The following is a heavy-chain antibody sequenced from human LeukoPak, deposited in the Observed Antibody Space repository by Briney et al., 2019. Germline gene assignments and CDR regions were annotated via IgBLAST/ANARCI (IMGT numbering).Heavy chain of an antibody. CDR3: ARRLGYSSGHFDY. Sequence: PGRSLRLSCAASVFTFSSYAMHWVRQAPRKGLAWVAVISYGGSNKYYADSVKGRFTISRDNSKNTLYLQMNSLRAEDTAVYYCARRLGYSSGHFDYWGQGTLVTVSS. D-gene: IGHD6-19*01. J-gene: IGHJ4*02. CDR2: ISYGGSNK. V-gene: IGHV3-30*04. CDR1: VFTFSSYA.